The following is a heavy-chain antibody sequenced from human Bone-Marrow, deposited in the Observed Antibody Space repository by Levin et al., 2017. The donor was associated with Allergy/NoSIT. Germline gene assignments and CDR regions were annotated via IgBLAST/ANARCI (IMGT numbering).Heavy chain of an antibody. CDR3: SRWITVIDYYYYYYMDV. CDR1: GFTFSSYT. V-gene: IGHV3-49*04. D-gene: IGHD3-16*01. CDR2: IRNIDYGGTT. J-gene: IGHJ6*03. Sequence: GGSLRLSCAASGFTFSSYTMNWVRQAPGRGLEWVAFIRNIDYGGTTEYAASVKGRFTISRDDSKSIAYLQMNSLRTEDTAVYYCSRWITVIDYYYYYYMDVWGEGTTVTVSS.